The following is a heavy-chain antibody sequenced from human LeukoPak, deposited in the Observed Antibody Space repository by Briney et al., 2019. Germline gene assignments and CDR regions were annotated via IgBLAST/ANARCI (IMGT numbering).Heavy chain of an antibody. V-gene: IGHV3-23*01. CDR1: GITFSSYA. D-gene: IGHD3-10*01. CDR3: AKGGFDYGSGSLYYYYGMDV. Sequence: GGSLRLSCTASGITFSSYAMSWVRRAPGKGLEWVSVISGGGGSTHYADSVKGRFTISRDNSKNTLYLQMNSLRAEDTAVYYCAKGGFDYGSGSLYYYYGMDVWGQGTTVTVSS. J-gene: IGHJ6*02. CDR2: ISGGGGST.